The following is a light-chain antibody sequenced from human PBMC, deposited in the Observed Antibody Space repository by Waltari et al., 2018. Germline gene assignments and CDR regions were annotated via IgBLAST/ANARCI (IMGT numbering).Light chain of an antibody. J-gene: IGLJ3*02. Sequence: QSVLTQPPSPSGTPGQAVTISCSGSRSNIENNYVYWYQQLPGTAPKLLVYWNNRRPSGLTDRFFASKSGTSASLAISGLRSEDEGDYYCLAWDASLSGWVFGGGTKVTVL. CDR1: RSNIENNY. V-gene: IGLV1-47*01. CDR2: WNN. CDR3: LAWDASLSGWV.